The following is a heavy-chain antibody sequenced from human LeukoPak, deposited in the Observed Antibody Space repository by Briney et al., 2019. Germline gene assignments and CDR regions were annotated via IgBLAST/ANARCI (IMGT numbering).Heavy chain of an antibody. CDR3: ARHYYDSSGYYYVFAFDI. V-gene: IGHV4-59*01. CDR1: SGSISSYD. CDR2: IYYSGST. Sequence: PSETLSLTCTVSSGSISSYDWSWIRQPPGKGLEWVGDIYYSGSTNYNPSLKSRVTISVDTSKNQFSLKLSSVTAADTAVYYCARHYYDSSGYYYVFAFDIWGQGTMVTVSS. D-gene: IGHD3-22*01. J-gene: IGHJ3*02.